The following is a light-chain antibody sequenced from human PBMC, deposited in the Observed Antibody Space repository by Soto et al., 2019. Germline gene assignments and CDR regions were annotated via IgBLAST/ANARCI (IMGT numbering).Light chain of an antibody. V-gene: IGKV3D-20*02. J-gene: IGKJ3*01. Sequence: EIVLTQSPGTLSLSPGERATLSCRASQSVSSSSLAWYQQKPGQAPRLLIYGASSRATGIPDRFSGSESGTDFTLTIIRLEPEDFAVYYCQQRSDWPRTFGPGTKVDI. CDR2: GAS. CDR3: QQRSDWPRT. CDR1: QSVSSSS.